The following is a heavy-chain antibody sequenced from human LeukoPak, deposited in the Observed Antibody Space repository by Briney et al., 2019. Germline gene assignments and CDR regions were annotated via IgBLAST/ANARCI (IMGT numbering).Heavy chain of an antibody. CDR2: IYPDDSDT. CDR3: ARPQSGDYVDY. CDR1: GXRFTTNW. J-gene: IGHJ4*02. Sequence: GESLKISCKGSGXRFTTNWIGWVRQMPGKGLEWMGIIYPDDSDTRYSLSFQGQVTISADKSISTVFLQWSSLRASVSAMYYCARPQSGDYVDYWGQGTQVTVSS. V-gene: IGHV5-51*01. D-gene: IGHD3-3*01.